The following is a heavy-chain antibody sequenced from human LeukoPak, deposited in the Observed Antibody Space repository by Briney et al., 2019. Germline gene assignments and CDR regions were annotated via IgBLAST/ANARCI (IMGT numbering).Heavy chain of an antibody. V-gene: IGHV1-69*01. CDR1: GSTFSSYA. D-gene: IGHD5-18*01. CDR3: ATNRYSYYYYGMDV. Sequence: SVKVSCKASGSTFSSYAISWVRQAPGQGLEWMGGIIPIFGTANYAQKFQGRVAITADESTSTAYMELSSLRSEDTAVYYCATNRYSYYYYGMDVWGKGTTVTVSS. CDR2: IIPIFGTA. J-gene: IGHJ6*04.